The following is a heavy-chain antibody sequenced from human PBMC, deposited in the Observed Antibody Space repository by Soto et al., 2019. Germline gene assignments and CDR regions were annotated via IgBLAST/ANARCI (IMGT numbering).Heavy chain of an antibody. Sequence: EVQLAESGGVLVQPGGSLRLSCVASGFTFSDHWMHWVRQAPGKGLVWVSRINSGGSRTNYADSVKGRFTISRDNAKNTLYLEMNSRSVGHTAVYYWARGNCSGDTCFFGGTHWGRGTLVTVSS. CDR2: INSGGSRT. CDR3: ARGNCSGDTCFFGGTH. CDR1: GFTFSDHW. V-gene: IGHV3-74*01. D-gene: IGHD2-21*02. J-gene: IGHJ1*01.